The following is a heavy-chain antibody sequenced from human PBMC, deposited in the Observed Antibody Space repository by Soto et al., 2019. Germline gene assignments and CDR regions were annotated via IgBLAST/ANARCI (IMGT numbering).Heavy chain of an antibody. Sequence: PVESLKISCKCSLYSFTSYWICLVLHMPVKFLECMGIIYPGDSDTRYSPSFQGQVTISADKSISTAYLQWSSLKASDTAMYYCASLGTYDSSGYYYYYYGMDVWGQGTTVTVSS. CDR2: IYPGDSDT. CDR3: ASLGTYDSSGYYYYYYGMDV. D-gene: IGHD3-22*01. J-gene: IGHJ6*02. V-gene: IGHV5-51*01. CDR1: LYSFTSYW.